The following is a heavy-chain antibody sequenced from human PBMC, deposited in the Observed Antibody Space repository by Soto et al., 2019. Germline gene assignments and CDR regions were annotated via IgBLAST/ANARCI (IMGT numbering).Heavy chain of an antibody. D-gene: IGHD1-26*01. V-gene: IGHV4-34*01. CDR3: ARAWVSAWFDP. CDR2: INHSGST. Sequence: SEALSLTCVFYVGSFSVYYWSWIRQPPGKGLEWIGEINHSGSTNYNPSLKSRVTISVDTSKNQFSLKLSSVTAADTAVYYCARAWVSAWFDPWGQGTLVTVS. CDR1: VGSFSVYY. J-gene: IGHJ5*02.